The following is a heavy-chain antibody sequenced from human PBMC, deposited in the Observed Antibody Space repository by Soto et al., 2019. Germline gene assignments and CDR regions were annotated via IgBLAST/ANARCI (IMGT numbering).Heavy chain of an antibody. CDR2: IIPIFGTA. CDR3: ARDGTTIFGVVIHWYYYYYGMDV. D-gene: IGHD3-3*01. Sequence: QVQLVQSGAEVKKPGSSVKVSCKASGGTFSSYAISWVRQAPGQGLEWMGGIIPIFGTANYAQKFQGRVTITADESTSTAYIELSSLRSEDTAVYYCARDGTTIFGVVIHWYYYYYGMDVWGQGTTVTVSS. J-gene: IGHJ6*02. V-gene: IGHV1-69*01. CDR1: GGTFSSYA.